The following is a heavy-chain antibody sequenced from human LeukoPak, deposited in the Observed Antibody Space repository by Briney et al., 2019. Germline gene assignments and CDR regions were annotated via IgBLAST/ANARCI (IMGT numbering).Heavy chain of an antibody. D-gene: IGHD6-13*01. CDR3: ARPPFSSSWYYFDY. Sequence: GGSLRLSCAAPRFTFSSYAMSWVRQAPGKGLQWVSAISGSGASTYYADSVKGRFTISRDNSKSTLYLQMNSLRAEDTAVYYCARPPFSSSWYYFDYWGQGTLVTVSS. J-gene: IGHJ4*02. V-gene: IGHV3-23*01. CDR1: RFTFSSYA. CDR2: ISGSGAST.